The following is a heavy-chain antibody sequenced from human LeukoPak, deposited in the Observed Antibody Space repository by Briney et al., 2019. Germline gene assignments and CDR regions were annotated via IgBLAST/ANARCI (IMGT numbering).Heavy chain of an antibody. Sequence: SETLSLTCTVSGGYTGSPYWSWIRQPAGKGLEWIGRISPSGTTHYNPSLGSRVTMSVDTSNNYFSLRLSSVTAADTAVYYCARDFYASGFYFWFDPWGQGILVTVSS. CDR2: ISPSGTT. CDR3: ARDFYASGFYFWFDP. CDR1: GGYTGSPY. V-gene: IGHV4-4*07. J-gene: IGHJ5*02. D-gene: IGHD2/OR15-2a*01.